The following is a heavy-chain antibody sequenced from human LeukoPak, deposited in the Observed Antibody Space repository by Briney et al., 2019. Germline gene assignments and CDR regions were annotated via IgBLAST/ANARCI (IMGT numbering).Heavy chain of an antibody. D-gene: IGHD5-18*01. CDR1: GGSISSGGYY. V-gene: IGHV4-31*03. Sequence: PSQTLSLTCTVSGGSISSGGYYWSWIRQHPGKGLEWIGYIYYSGSTYYNLSLKSRVTISVDTSKNQFSLKLSSVTAADTAVYYCARYSYGQLSWFDPWGQGTLVTVSS. CDR3: ARYSYGQLSWFDP. J-gene: IGHJ5*02. CDR2: IYYSGST.